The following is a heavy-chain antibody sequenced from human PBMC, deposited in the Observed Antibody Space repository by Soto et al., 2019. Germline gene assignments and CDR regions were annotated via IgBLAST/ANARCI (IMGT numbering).Heavy chain of an antibody. CDR3: ARERTTGTCNY. Sequence: GGSLRLSCAASGFTFSDYYMSWIRQAPGKGLEWVSYISSSSSYTNYADSVKGRFTISRDNAKNSLYLQMNSLRAEDTAVYYCARERTTGTCNYWGQGTLVTVSS. CDR2: ISSSSSYT. CDR1: GFTFSDYY. J-gene: IGHJ4*02. V-gene: IGHV3-11*06. D-gene: IGHD1-1*01.